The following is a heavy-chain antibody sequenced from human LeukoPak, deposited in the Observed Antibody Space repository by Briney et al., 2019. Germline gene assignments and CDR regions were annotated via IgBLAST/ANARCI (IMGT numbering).Heavy chain of an antibody. CDR1: GFTFGDYA. V-gene: IGHV3-49*03. D-gene: IGHD1-14*01. CDR3: TRDRNCRLYSYYYGMDV. CDR2: IRSKAYGGTT. Sequence: GGSLRLSCTASGFTFGDYAMSWFRQAPGKGLEWVGFIRSKAYGGTTEYAASVKGRFTISRDDSKSIAYLQMNSLKTEDTAVYYCTRDRNCRLYSYYYGMDVWGQGTTVTVSS. J-gene: IGHJ6*02.